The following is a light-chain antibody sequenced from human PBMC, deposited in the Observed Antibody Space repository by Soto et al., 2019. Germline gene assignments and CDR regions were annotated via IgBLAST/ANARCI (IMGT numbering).Light chain of an antibody. CDR3: SSYSSTTTREV. CDR2: EVI. CDR1: SSDVGGYNF. J-gene: IGLJ1*01. V-gene: IGLV2-14*01. Sequence: QSALTQPASVSGSPGQSITISCTGTSSDVGGYNFVSWYQHHPGTPPKLIIYEVIHRPSGVSNRFSGSKSAITASLTISGLQVEDEADYFCSSYSSTTTREVFGNGTKVTVL.